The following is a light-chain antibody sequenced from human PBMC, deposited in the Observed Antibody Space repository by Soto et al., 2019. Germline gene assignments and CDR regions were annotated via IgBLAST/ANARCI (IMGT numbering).Light chain of an antibody. CDR2: DAS. CDR3: SSYTSSSTTV. V-gene: IGLV2-14*01. CDR1: SSDVGGYNY. J-gene: IGLJ1*01. Sequence: QSVLTQPASVSGSPGQSITISCTGTSSDVGGYNYVSWYQQHPGKAPKLMIYDASNRPSGVSNRFSGSKSGNTASLPISGLQAEDEADYYCSSYTSSSTTVFGTGTKVTVL.